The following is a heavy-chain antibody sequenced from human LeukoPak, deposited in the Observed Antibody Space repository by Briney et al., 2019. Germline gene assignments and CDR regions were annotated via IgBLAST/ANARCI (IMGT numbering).Heavy chain of an antibody. Sequence: SETLSLTCTVSGGSISSYYWSWIRQPAGKGLEWIGRIYTSGSTNYNPSLKSRVTMSVDTSKNQFSLKLSSVTAADTAVYYCARVSKKQWLDRGYFDYWGQGTLVTVSS. CDR3: ARVSKKQWLDRGYFDY. J-gene: IGHJ4*02. CDR2: IYTSGST. CDR1: GGSISSYY. V-gene: IGHV4-4*07. D-gene: IGHD6-19*01.